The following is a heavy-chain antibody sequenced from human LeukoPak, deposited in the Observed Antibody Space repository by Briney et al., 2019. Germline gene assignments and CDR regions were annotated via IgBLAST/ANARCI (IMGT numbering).Heavy chain of an antibody. D-gene: IGHD6-13*01. CDR2: IIPIFGTA. V-gene: IGHV1-69*13. Sequence: SVKVACKASGGTFSSYAISWVRQAPGQGLEWMGGIIPIFGTANYAQKFQRRVTITADESTSTAYMELSSLRSEDTAVYYCARHPPGAAGTLQYYFDYWGQGTLVTVSS. J-gene: IGHJ4*02. CDR3: ARHPPGAAGTLQYYFDY. CDR1: GGTFSSYA.